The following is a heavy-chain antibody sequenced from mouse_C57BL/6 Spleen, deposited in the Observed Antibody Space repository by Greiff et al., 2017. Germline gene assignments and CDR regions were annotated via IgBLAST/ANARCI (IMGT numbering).Heavy chain of an antibody. D-gene: IGHD2-4*01. V-gene: IGHV1-55*01. CDR2: IYPGSGST. CDR1: GYTFTSYW. CDR3: ARERYDYDPYYYAMDY. Sequence: QVQLQQPGAELVKPGASVKMSCKASGYTFTSYWITWVKQRPGQGLEWIGDIYPGSGSTNYNEKFKSKATLTVDTSSSTAYMQLSSLTSEDSAVYYCARERYDYDPYYYAMDYWGQGTSVTVSS. J-gene: IGHJ4*01.